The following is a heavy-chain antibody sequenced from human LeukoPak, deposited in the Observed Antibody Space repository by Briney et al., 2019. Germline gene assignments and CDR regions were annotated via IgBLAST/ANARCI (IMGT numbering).Heavy chain of an antibody. CDR3: ARAGTVVVPAAWFDP. Sequence: SETLSLTCTVSGGSISSYYWSWIRQPPGKGLEWIGYIYYSGSTNYNPSLKSRVTISVDTSKNQFSLKLSSVTAADTAVYYCARAGTVVVPAAWFDPWGQGTLVTVSS. D-gene: IGHD2-2*01. J-gene: IGHJ5*02. V-gene: IGHV4-59*01. CDR2: IYYSGST. CDR1: GGSISSYY.